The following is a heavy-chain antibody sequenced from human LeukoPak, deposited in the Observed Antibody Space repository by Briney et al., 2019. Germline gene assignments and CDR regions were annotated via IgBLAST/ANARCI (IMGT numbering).Heavy chain of an antibody. V-gene: IGHV4-34*01. CDR3: ARGRHDITMIVVVMTSVSYYLDV. Sequence: SETLSLTCAVYGGSFSGYHWTWLRQSPGKGLEWIGDINPSGSTYYNPSLKSRLTISVDTSKNQFSLKLRSVTAADTAVYYCARGRHDITMIVVVMTSVSYYLDVWGEGTTVTVS. CDR2: INPSGST. J-gene: IGHJ6*03. D-gene: IGHD3-22*01. CDR1: GGSFSGYH.